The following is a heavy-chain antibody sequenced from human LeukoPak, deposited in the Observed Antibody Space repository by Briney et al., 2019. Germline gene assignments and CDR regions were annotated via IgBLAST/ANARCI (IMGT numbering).Heavy chain of an antibody. J-gene: IGHJ4*02. CDR3: ARDSSIFGVVSFGVNY. D-gene: IGHD3-3*01. CDR1: GSTFSSYS. V-gene: IGHV3-21*01. CDR2: ISSSSSYI. Sequence: GGSLRLSCAASGSTFSSYSMNWVRQAPGKGLEWVSSISSSSSYIYYADSVKGRFTISRDNAKNSLYLQMNSLRAEDTAVYYCARDSSIFGVVSFGVNYWGQGTLVTVSS.